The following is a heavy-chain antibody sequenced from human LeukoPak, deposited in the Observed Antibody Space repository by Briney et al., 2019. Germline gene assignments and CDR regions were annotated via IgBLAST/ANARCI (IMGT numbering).Heavy chain of an antibody. D-gene: IGHD2-15*01. V-gene: IGHV5-51*01. CDR2: IYPGDLDT. J-gene: IGHJ4*02. CDR3: ARLSGRVVCSAGSCYIDS. Sequence: GESLKISCKGSGYRFTSDWIGWVRQMPGKGLEWMGIIYPGDLDTRYSPSFQGQVTISADKSVNTAYLQWNSLKASDTAMYYCARLSGRVVCSAGSCYIDSWGQGTLVTVSS. CDR1: GYRFTSDW.